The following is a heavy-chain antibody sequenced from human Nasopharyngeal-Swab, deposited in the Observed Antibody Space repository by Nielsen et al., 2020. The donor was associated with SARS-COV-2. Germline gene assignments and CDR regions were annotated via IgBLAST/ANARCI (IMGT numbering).Heavy chain of an antibody. Sequence: SETLSLTCAVYGGSFSGYYWSWIRQPPGKGLEWIGEINHSGSTSYNPSLKSRVTISVDTSKNQFSLKLSSVTAADTAVYYCARGRGVAAQNWFDPWGQGTLVTVSS. CDR2: INHSGST. V-gene: IGHV4-34*01. J-gene: IGHJ5*02. D-gene: IGHD6-6*01. CDR3: ARGRGVAAQNWFDP. CDR1: GGSFSGYY.